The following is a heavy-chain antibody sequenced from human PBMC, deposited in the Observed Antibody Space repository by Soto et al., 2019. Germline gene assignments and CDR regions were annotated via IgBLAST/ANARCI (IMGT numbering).Heavy chain of an antibody. CDR3: AKYVCSRRGFDP. V-gene: IGHV4-4*07. J-gene: IGHJ5*02. CDR2: MQHTGNT. Sequence: QVQLQESGPGLVKPSETLSLTCAVSGASIRSYHWSWIRQPAGRGLEWIGRMQHTGNTNYNPSLKSGVTMSVDTSKKQISLKMTSVTAADTAVYFGAKYVCSRRGFDPWGQGILVIVSS. CDR1: GASIRSYH. D-gene: IGHD3-16*01.